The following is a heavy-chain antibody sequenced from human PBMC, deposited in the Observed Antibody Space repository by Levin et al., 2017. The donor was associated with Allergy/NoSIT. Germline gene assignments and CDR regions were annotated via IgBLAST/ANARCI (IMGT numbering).Heavy chain of an antibody. CDR2: IYHSGST. CDR1: GGSISSGGYS. V-gene: IGHV4-30-2*01. CDR3: ARTTKYYDILTGYSSYYFDY. D-gene: IGHD3-9*01. J-gene: IGHJ4*02. Sequence: PSETLSLTCAVSGGSISSGGYSWSWIRQPPGKGLKWIGYIYHSGSTNYNPSLKSRVTISVDRSKNQFSLKLTSVTAADTAVYYCARTTKYYDILTGYSSYYFDYWGQGTLVTVSS.